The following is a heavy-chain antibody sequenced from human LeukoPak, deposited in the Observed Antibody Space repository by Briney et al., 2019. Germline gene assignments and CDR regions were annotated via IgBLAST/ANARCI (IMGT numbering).Heavy chain of an antibody. J-gene: IGHJ4*02. V-gene: IGHV3-30-3*01. D-gene: IGHD6-19*01. CDR1: GFTFRSYA. CDR2: ISYDGSNK. Sequence: QSGGSLRLSCAASGFTFRSYAMHWVRQAPGKGLEWVAVISYDGSNKYYADSVKGRFTISRDNSKNTLYLQMNSLRAEDTAVYYCARDSTSRAVAGGFDYWGQGTLVTVSS. CDR3: ARDSTSRAVAGGFDY.